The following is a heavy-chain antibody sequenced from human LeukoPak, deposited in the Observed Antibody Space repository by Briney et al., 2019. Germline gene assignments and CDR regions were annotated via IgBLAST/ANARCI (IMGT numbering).Heavy chain of an antibody. J-gene: IGHJ4*02. CDR1: GGSISSYY. CDR2: IYYSGGT. D-gene: IGHD3-22*01. CDR3: ARFYYDTSAYYYVLDY. V-gene: IGHV4-59*01. Sequence: SETLSLTCTVSGGSISSYYLSWIRQPLEKGLEWIGYIYYSGGTNYNPSLKSRVTISVDTSKNQFSLKLSSVTAAGAAVYYCARFYYDTSAYYYVLDYWGQGILVTVSS.